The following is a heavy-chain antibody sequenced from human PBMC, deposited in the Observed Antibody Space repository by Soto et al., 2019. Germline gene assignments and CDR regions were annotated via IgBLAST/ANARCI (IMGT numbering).Heavy chain of an antibody. V-gene: IGHV3-30*18. Sequence: TGGSLRLSCAASGFTFSKYWMTWVRQAPGKGLEWVAVISYDGSEKYYVDSVKGRFTISKDNSKNTLYLQMNSLRPEDTAVYYCAKSPNFYCSSPNCYKYYFDHWGQGTRVTVSS. D-gene: IGHD2-2*02. CDR1: GFTFSKYW. CDR3: AKSPNFYCSSPNCYKYYFDH. J-gene: IGHJ4*02. CDR2: ISYDGSEK.